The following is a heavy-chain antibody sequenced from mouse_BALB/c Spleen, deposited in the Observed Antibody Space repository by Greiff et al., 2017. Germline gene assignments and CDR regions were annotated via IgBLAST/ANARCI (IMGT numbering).Heavy chain of an antibody. CDR3: ARGRVGGFAY. D-gene: IGHD3-3*01. V-gene: IGHV2-9*02. CDR1: GFSLTSYG. J-gene: IGHJ3*01. CDR2: IWAGGST. Sequence: QVQLQQSGPGLVAPSQSLSITCTVSGFSLTSYGVHWVRQPPGKGLEWLGVIWAGGSTNYNSALMSRLSISKDNSKSQVFLTMNSLQTDDTAMYYCARGRVGGFAYWGQGTLVTVSA.